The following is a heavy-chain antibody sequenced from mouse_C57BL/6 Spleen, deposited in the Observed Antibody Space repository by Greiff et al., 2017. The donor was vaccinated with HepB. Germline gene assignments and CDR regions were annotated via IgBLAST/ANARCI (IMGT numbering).Heavy chain of an antibody. CDR2: IYPGSGNT. Sequence: VQLQQSGPELVKPGASVKISCKASGYSFTSYYIHWVKQRPGQGLEWIGWIYPGSGNTKYNEKFKGKATLTADTSSSTAYMQLSSLTSEDSAVYYCARSIYYDYDRFDDWGQGTTLTVSS. J-gene: IGHJ2*01. V-gene: IGHV1-66*01. CDR3: ARSIYYDYDRFDD. CDR1: GYSFTSYY. D-gene: IGHD2-4*01.